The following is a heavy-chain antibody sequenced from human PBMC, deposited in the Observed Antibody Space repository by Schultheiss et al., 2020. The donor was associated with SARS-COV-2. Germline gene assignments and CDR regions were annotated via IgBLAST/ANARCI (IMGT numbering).Heavy chain of an antibody. Sequence: GGSLRLSCAASGFIFSSYAMNWVRQAPGRGLEWVAVISHDASNKYAESVKGRFTISRDNSKNTLYLQMNSLRAEDTAVYYCAKDLYDILTGWTAEDYWGQGTLVTVSS. CDR1: GFIFSSYA. CDR3: AKDLYDILTGWTAEDY. CDR2: ISHDASN. V-gene: IGHV3-30*18. D-gene: IGHD3-9*01. J-gene: IGHJ4*02.